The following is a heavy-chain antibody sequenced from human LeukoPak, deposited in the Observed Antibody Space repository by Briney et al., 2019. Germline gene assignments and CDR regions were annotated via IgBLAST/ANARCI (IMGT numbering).Heavy chain of an antibody. J-gene: IGHJ6*03. CDR2: ISGRGDST. V-gene: IGHV3-23*01. CDR1: EFPFSNYG. Sequence: GGSLSLPLPPPEFPFSNYGWNWSPRPPGKGRDWVSLISGRGDSTYYADSVKGRFAISRDNSKNTLYLQMNSLRVEDTAIYYCAKVYHRNYMDVWGKGTTVTVSS. D-gene: IGHD2-2*02. CDR3: AKVYHRNYMDV.